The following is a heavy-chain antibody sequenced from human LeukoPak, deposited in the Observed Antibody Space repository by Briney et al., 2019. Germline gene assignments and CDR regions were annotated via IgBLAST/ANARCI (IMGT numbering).Heavy chain of an antibody. CDR1: GYTFTSYG. V-gene: IGHV1-18*01. J-gene: IGHJ4*02. Sequence: RASAKVSCKASGYTFTSYGISWVRQAPGQGLEWMGWISAYNGNTNYAQKLQGRVTMTTDTSTSTAYMELRSLRSDDTAVYYCARGPPDSSGYYESYWGQGTLVTVSS. D-gene: IGHD3-22*01. CDR2: ISAYNGNT. CDR3: ARGPPDSSGYYESY.